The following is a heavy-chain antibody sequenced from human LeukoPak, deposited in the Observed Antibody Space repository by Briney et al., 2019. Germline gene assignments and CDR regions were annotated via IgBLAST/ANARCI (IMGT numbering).Heavy chain of an antibody. CDR3: AKCGGRNPGTDAFDI. CDR1: GFTFSSHA. D-gene: IGHD2-21*01. CDR2: ISGSGAST. Sequence: GGSLRLSCAASGFTFSSHAMSWVRQAPGKGLEWVSAISGSGASTYYADSVKGRFTISRDNSKNTLYLQMNSLRAEDTAVYYCAKCGGRNPGTDAFDIWGQGTMVTVSS. J-gene: IGHJ3*02. V-gene: IGHV3-23*01.